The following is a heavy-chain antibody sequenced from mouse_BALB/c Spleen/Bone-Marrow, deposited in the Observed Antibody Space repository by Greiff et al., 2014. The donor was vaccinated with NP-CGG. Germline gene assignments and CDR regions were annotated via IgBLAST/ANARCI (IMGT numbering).Heavy chain of an antibody. CDR3: TRDHYYYGSSYWYFDV. Sequence: GAELVKPGASVKLSCKASGYAFTSYYMYWVKQRPGQGLEWIGGINPSNGGTNFNEKFKSKATLTVDKSSSTAYMQLSSLTSEDSAVYYCTRDHYYYGSSYWYFDVWGAGTTVTVSS. V-gene: IGHV1S81*02. J-gene: IGHJ1*01. D-gene: IGHD1-1*01. CDR2: INPSNGGT. CDR1: GYAFTSYY.